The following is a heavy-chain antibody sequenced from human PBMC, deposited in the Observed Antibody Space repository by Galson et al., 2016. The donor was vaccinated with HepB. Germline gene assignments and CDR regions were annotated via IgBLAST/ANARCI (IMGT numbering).Heavy chain of an antibody. Sequence: CAIPGDSVYNNGAAWVWIRQSPSRGLEWLGRTFYRSTWENHYAGTVKNRITISPDTSRNQFSLRLNSVTPADTAVYYCARAVMLGRGLDVWGQGTTVTVSS. CDR1: GDSVYNNGAA. CDR3: ARAVMLGRGLDV. CDR2: TFYRSTWEN. V-gene: IGHV6-1*01. J-gene: IGHJ6*02. D-gene: IGHD3-10*01.